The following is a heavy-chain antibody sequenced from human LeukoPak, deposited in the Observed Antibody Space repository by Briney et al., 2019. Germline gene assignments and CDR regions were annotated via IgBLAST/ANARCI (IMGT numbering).Heavy chain of an antibody. V-gene: IGHV3-53*01. J-gene: IGHJ4*02. Sequence: GGSLRLSCAASGFTVNSNYLSWVRQAPGKGLEWVSTLYITGNTYYADSVKGRFSISRDNSKNTLLLQMNSLRAEDTAVYYCARLTPAAGRLYFVDWGPGTLVTVSS. CDR3: ARLTPAAGRLYFVD. D-gene: IGHD6-13*01. CDR2: LYITGNT. CDR1: GFTVNSNY.